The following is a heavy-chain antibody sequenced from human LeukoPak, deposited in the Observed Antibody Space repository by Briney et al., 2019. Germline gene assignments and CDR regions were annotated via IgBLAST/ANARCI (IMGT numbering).Heavy chain of an antibody. D-gene: IGHD3-16*01. Sequence: PGGSLRLSCAASGFTFSSYGMHWVRQAPGKGLEWVAVISYDGSNKYYADSVKGRFTISRDNSKNTLYLQMNSVRAEDTAVYYCATAGDDAFDIWGQGTVVTVSS. CDR3: ATAGDDAFDI. V-gene: IGHV3-30*03. J-gene: IGHJ3*02. CDR2: ISYDGSNK. CDR1: GFTFSSYG.